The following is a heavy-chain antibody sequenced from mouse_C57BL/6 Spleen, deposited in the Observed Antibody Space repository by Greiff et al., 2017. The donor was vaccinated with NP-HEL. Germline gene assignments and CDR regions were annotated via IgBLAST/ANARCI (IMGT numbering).Heavy chain of an antibody. CDR3: AVIYYDHDGAY. CDR2: IDPSDSET. Sequence: QVQLQQPGAELVRPGSSVKLSCKASGYTFTSYWMHWVKQRPIQGLEWIGNIDPSDSETHYNQKFKDKATLTVDKSSSTAYRQLSSLTSEDSAVYYCAVIYYDHDGAYWGQGTLVTVSA. J-gene: IGHJ3*01. CDR1: GYTFTSYW. V-gene: IGHV1-52*01. D-gene: IGHD2-4*01.